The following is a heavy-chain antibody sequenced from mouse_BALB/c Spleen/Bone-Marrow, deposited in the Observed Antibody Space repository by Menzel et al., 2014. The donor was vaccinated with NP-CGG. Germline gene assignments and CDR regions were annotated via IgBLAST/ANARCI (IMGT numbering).Heavy chain of an antibody. CDR3: ARDNGSSPSYWFFNV. Sequence: EVHLVESGGGLVQPGGSLRLSCATSGFIFTDYYMTWVRQPSGKALEWLSFIRNEANGYTTEYSASVKGRFTISRDNSQSILYLQMNTLRPEDSATYYCARDNGSSPSYWFFNVWGAGTTVTVSS. J-gene: IGHJ1*01. V-gene: IGHV7-3*02. D-gene: IGHD1-1*01. CDR2: IRNEANGYTT. CDR1: GFIFTDYY.